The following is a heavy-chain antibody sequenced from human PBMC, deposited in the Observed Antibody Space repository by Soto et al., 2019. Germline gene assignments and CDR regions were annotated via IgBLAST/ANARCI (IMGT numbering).Heavy chain of an antibody. CDR3: ARLIVVVPAAIDWFDP. Sequence: PGGSLRLSCAASGFTFSDYYMSWIRQAPGKGLEWVSYISSSGSTIYYADSVKGRFTISRDNAKNSLYLQMNSLRAEGTAVYYCARLIVVVPAAIDWFDPWGQGTLVTVSS. V-gene: IGHV3-11*01. CDR1: GFTFSDYY. CDR2: ISSSGSTI. J-gene: IGHJ5*02. D-gene: IGHD2-2*02.